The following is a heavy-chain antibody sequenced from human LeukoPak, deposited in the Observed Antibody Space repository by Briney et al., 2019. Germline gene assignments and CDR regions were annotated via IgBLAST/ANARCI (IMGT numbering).Heavy chain of an antibody. V-gene: IGHV3-7*01. J-gene: IGHJ4*02. CDR2: IKQDGSEK. CDR1: GFTFSIYW. CDR3: ARDQRWRFNFDY. Sequence: GGSLRLSCAASGFTFSIYWMSWVRQAPGKGLEWVANIKQDGSEKYYVDSVKGRFTISRDNAKNSLYLEMNSLRAEDTAVYYCARDQRWRFNFDYWGQGTLVTVSS. D-gene: IGHD4-23*01.